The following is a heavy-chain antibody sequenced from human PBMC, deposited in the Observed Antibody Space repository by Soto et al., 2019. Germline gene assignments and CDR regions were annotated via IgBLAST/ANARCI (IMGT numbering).Heavy chain of an antibody. Sequence: QVQLVESGGGVVQPGRSLRLSCAASAFTFSSYAMHWVRQAPGKGLEWVAVISYDGSNKYYADYVKGRFTISRDNSKNTLDLQMNSLRPEDRAMYYCAREYSYGMDVWGQGTTVTVSS. CDR3: AREYSYGMDV. CDR2: ISYDGSNK. V-gene: IGHV3-30-3*01. J-gene: IGHJ6*02. CDR1: AFTFSSYA.